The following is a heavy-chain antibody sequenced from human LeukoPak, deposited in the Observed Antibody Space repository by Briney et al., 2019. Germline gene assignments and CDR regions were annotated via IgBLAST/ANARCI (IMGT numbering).Heavy chain of an antibody. V-gene: IGHV3-21*04. J-gene: IGHJ4*02. CDR2: ISSSSSYI. Sequence: GGSLRLSCAASGFTFSSYSMNWVRQAPGKGLEWVSSISSSSSYIYYADSVKGRFTISRDNAKNSLYLQMNSLRAEDTAVYYCAKETSTMIVGEIAYYFDYWGQGTLVTVSS. CDR3: AKETSTMIVGEIAYYFDY. D-gene: IGHD3-22*01. CDR1: GFTFSSYS.